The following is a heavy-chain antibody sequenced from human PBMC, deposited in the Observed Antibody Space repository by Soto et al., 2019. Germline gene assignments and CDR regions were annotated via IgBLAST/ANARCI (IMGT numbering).Heavy chain of an antibody. CDR2: INAGNGNT. J-gene: IGHJ5*02. CDR1: GYTFTSYA. Sequence: GASVKVSCKASGYTFTSYAMHWVRQAPGQRLEWMGWINAGNGNTKYSQKFQGRVTITRDTSASTAYMELSSLRSEDTAVYYCARDPLIVLMVYDSNGWFDPWGQGTLVTVSS. V-gene: IGHV1-3*01. CDR3: ARDPLIVLMVYDSNGWFDP. D-gene: IGHD2-8*01.